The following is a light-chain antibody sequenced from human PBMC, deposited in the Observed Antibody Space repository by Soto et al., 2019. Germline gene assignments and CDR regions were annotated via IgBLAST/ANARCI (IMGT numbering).Light chain of an antibody. Sequence: DIQMTQSPSSLSASVGDRVTITCRASEDISNYLAWYQQKPGKVPKLLIYGASTLQSGVPSRFSGSGSGTDFTLTISRLQTEDVATYYCPNYNRAPWTFGQGTKVESK. CDR2: GAS. V-gene: IGKV1-27*01. CDR3: PNYNRAPWT. J-gene: IGKJ1*01. CDR1: EDISNY.